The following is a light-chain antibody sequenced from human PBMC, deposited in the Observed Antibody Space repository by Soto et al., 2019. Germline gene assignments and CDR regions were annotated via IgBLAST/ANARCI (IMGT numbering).Light chain of an antibody. CDR3: QQYNGT. Sequence: DIQMTQSPSTLSASVGDRVTITCRASQSITNWLAWYQQKPGKAPKLLIYKASSLESGVPSRFSGSGSGTEFTLTINSLQPDDFATYYCQQYNGTFGQGTKVDI. CDR2: KAS. J-gene: IGKJ1*01. CDR1: QSITNW. V-gene: IGKV1-5*03.